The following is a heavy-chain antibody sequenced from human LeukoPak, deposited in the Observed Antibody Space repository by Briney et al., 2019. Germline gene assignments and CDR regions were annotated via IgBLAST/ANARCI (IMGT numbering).Heavy chain of an antibody. D-gene: IGHD3-22*01. CDR1: GGSISSHY. J-gene: IGHJ4*02. CDR3: ARAGDPYYYDSSGIFDY. CDR2: IYYSGST. Sequence: SETLSLTCTVSGGSISSHYWSWIRQPPGEGLEWIGYIYYSGSTNYNPSLKSRVTISVDTSKNQFSLKLSSVTAADTAVYYCARAGDPYYYDSSGIFDYWGQGTLVTVSS. V-gene: IGHV4-59*11.